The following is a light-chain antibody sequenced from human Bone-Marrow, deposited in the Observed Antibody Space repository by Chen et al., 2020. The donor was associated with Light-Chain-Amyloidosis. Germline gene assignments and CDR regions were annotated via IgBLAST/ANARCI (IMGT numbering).Light chain of an antibody. CDR2: DNE. J-gene: IGLJ3*02. Sequence: QSVLTQPPSVSAAPGQKVTISCSGSSSNIGNNYVSWYQQLPGTGPKLLIYDNEKRPSGIPGRLSGSKSGTSVILGITGLRHGEEADYYCGTWDSSLNIGVFGGGTKLTVL. CDR1: SSNIGNNY. CDR3: GTWDSSLNIGV. V-gene: IGLV1-51*01.